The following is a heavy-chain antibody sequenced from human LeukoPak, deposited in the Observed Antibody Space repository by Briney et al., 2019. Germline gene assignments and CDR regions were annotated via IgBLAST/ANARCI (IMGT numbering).Heavy chain of an antibody. J-gene: IGHJ2*01. CDR1: GGSFSGYY. CDR3: SRVSSSWYQDWYFDL. V-gene: IGHV4-34*01. CDR2: INHSGST. D-gene: IGHD6-13*01. Sequence: SETLSLTCAVYGGSFSGYYWCWIRQPPGKGLERLGEINHSGSTNYNPSLKSRVTISVDTSKNQFSLKLSSVTAADTAVYYCSRVSSSWYQDWYFDLWGRGTLVTVSS.